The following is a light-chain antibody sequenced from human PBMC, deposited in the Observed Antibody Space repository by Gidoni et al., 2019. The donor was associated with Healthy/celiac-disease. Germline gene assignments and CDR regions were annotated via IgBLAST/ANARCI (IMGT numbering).Light chain of an antibody. CDR2: AAS. V-gene: IGKV1-9*01. Sequence: DIPFTQSPSFLSASVGDRVTITCRASQGISSYLAWYQQKPGKAPKLLIYAASTLQSGVPSRFSGSGCGKEFTLTISSLQHEDFATYYCQQLNSYPLTFGGGTKVEIK. J-gene: IGKJ4*01. CDR3: QQLNSYPLT. CDR1: QGISSY.